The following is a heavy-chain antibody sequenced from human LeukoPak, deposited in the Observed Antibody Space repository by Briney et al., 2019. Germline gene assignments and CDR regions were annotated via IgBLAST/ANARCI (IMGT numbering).Heavy chain of an antibody. Sequence: SETLSLTCAVYGGSFSGYYWSWIRQPPGKGLEWIGEINHSGSTNYNSSLKGRVTISVDTSKNQFSLKLSSVTAADTAVYYCARGPDSSGWDPNFDYWGQGTLVTVSS. J-gene: IGHJ4*02. CDR1: GGSFSGYY. CDR2: INHSGST. CDR3: ARGPDSSGWDPNFDY. V-gene: IGHV4-34*01. D-gene: IGHD6-19*01.